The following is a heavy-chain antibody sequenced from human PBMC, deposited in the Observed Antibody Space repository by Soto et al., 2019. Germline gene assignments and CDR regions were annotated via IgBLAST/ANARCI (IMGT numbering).Heavy chain of an antibody. D-gene: IGHD5-12*01. CDR3: ARDRYSGYLWAPLGDY. V-gene: IGHV3-48*02. CDR1: GFTFSSYS. J-gene: IGHJ4*02. Sequence: PGGSLRLSCAASGFTFSSYSMNWVRKAPGKGLEWVSYISSSSSTIYYADSVKGRFTISRDNAKNSLYLQMNSLRDEDTAVYYCARDRYSGYLWAPLGDYWGQGTLVTVSS. CDR2: ISSSSSTI.